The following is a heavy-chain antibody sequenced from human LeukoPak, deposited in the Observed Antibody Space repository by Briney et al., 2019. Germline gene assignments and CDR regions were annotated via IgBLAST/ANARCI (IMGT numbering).Heavy chain of an antibody. Sequence: SETLSLTCAVYGGSFSGYYWSWIRQPPGKGLEWIGEINHSGSTNYNPSLKSRVTISVDTSKNQFSLKLSSVTAADTAVYYCASRHAYGGKVNYWGQGTLVTVSS. CDR1: GGSFSGYY. CDR3: ASRHAYGGKVNY. CDR2: INHSGST. V-gene: IGHV4-34*01. D-gene: IGHD4-23*01. J-gene: IGHJ4*02.